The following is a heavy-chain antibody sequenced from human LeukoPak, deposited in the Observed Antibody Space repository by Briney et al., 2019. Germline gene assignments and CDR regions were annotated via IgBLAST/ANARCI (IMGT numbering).Heavy chain of an antibody. V-gene: IGHV4-59*08. D-gene: IGHD2-15*01. CDR1: GVSISNHY. Sequence: SETLSLTCTVSGVSISNHYTSWIRQPPGKGLEWIGYIYYTGNTNYNPSLKSRVTISEDTSKNQVSLELSSVTAADTAVYYCVRHSRVVAFDYWGQGNLVTVSS. CDR3: VRHSRVVAFDY. J-gene: IGHJ4*02. CDR2: IYYTGNT.